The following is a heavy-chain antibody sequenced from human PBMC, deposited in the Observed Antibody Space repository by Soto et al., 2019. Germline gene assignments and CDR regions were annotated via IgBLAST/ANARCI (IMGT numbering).Heavy chain of an antibody. Sequence: SETLSLTCTASGTSISNYYWTWIRQPPGKGLEWISNIHYSGTTNYNPSLASRVTLSAGTSKNQFSLKQTSVPAADGAIYFCSRYNSYAIDYWGRGTRVTVSS. CDR2: IHYSGTT. V-gene: IGHV4-59*01. D-gene: IGHD2-8*01. CDR3: SRYNSYAIDY. J-gene: IGHJ4*02. CDR1: GTSISNYY.